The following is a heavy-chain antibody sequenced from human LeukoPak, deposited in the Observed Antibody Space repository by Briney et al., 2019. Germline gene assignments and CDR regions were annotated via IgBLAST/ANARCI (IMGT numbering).Heavy chain of an antibody. Sequence: GGSLRLSCAASGLTVSSNYMNWVRQAPGKGLEWVSAIYSGGSTYYADSVKGRFTISRDNSKNTLYLQMNSLRAEDTAVYYCAKDLLGGWELGSFDYWGQGTLVTVSS. D-gene: IGHD1-26*01. CDR3: AKDLLGGWELGSFDY. J-gene: IGHJ4*02. CDR2: IYSGGST. CDR1: GLTVSSNY. V-gene: IGHV3-66*01.